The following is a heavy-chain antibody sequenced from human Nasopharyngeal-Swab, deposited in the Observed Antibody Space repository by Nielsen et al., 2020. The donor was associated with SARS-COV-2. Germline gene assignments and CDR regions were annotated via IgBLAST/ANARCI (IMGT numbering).Heavy chain of an antibody. CDR3: ARARKAIYYYGSGSYYKGGVNWFDP. CDR2: INPSGGST. D-gene: IGHD3-10*01. V-gene: IGHV1-46*01. Sequence: WVRQAPGQGLAWMGIINPSGGSTSYAQKFQGRVTMTRDTSTSTVYMELSSLRSEDTAVYYCARARKAIYYYGSGSYYKGGVNWFDPWGQGTLVTVSS. J-gene: IGHJ5*02.